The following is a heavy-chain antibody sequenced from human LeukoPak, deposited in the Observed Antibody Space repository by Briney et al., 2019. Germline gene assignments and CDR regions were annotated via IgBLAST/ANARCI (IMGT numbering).Heavy chain of an antibody. CDR2: ISWNSGTL. CDR3: ARYGSGSSQFDY. J-gene: IGHJ4*02. V-gene: IGHV3-9*01. D-gene: IGHD3-10*01. Sequence: GGSLRLSCAASGFRFDDYAMHWVRQAPGKGLEWVSGISWNSGTLAYADSVKGRFTISRDNAKNSLYLQMNSLRAEDTAVYYCARYGSGSSQFDYWGQGTLVTVSS. CDR1: GFRFDDYA.